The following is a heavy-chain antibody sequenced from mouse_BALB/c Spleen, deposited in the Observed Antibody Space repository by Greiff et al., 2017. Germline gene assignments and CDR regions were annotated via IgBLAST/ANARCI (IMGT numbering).Heavy chain of an antibody. CDR2: INPSNGRT. CDR1: GYTFTSYW. J-gene: IGHJ4*01. V-gene: IGHV1S81*02. CDR3: ARSGNYYAMDY. D-gene: IGHD2-1*01. Sequence: QVQLQQPGAELVKPGASVKLSCKASGYTFTSYWMHWVKQRPGQGLEWIGEINPSNGRTNYNEKFKSKATLTVDKSSSTACMQLSSLTSEDSAVYYCARSGNYYAMDYWGQGTSVTVSS.